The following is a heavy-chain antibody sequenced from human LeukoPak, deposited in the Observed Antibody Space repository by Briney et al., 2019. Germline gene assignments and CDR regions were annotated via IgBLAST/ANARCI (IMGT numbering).Heavy chain of an antibody. D-gene: IGHD3-9*01. Sequence: GESLKISCKGSGYSFTSYWIGWVRQMPGKGLEWMGIIYPGDSDTRYSPSFQGQVTISADKSISTAYLQWSSLKASDTAMYYCARRGGPTIFTLRPKYYYYYYGMDVWGQGTTVTVSS. V-gene: IGHV5-51*01. CDR2: IYPGDSDT. CDR3: ARRGGPTIFTLRPKYYYYYYGMDV. J-gene: IGHJ6*02. CDR1: GYSFTSYW.